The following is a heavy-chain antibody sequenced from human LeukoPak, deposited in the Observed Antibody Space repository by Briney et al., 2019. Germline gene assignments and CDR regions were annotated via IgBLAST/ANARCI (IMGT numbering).Heavy chain of an antibody. CDR2: FDPEAGET. D-gene: IGHD6-19*01. Sequence: PSVTVSCKVSGHTLTELSMQWVRQAAGKGREWMGGFDPEAGETVYAQTFQGRVTMTEDTSTDTVYMELSSLRSGDTAIYYCTTDLTVAASGGFDYWGQGTLVTVSS. CDR3: TTDLTVAASGGFDY. V-gene: IGHV1-24*01. CDR1: GHTLTELS. J-gene: IGHJ4*02.